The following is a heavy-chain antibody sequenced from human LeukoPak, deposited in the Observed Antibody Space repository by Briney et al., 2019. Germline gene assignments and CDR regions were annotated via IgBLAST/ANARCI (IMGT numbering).Heavy chain of an antibody. D-gene: IGHD3-22*01. CDR3: AKHYDSSGYYSRRHLDY. J-gene: IGHJ4*02. V-gene: IGHV3-7*03. CDR2: IKQDGGET. Sequence: PGGSLRLSCAASGFTFSDYWMNWVRQAPGEGLEWVANIKQDGGETYYVDSVKGRFTISRDNTKKSLYLQMNNLRDEDTAVYYCAKHYDSSGYYSRRHLDYWGQGTLVTVSS. CDR1: GFTFSDYW.